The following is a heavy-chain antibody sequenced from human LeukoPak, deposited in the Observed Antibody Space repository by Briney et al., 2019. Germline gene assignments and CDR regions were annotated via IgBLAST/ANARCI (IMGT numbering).Heavy chain of an antibody. CDR2: INPNSGGT. D-gene: IGHD1-26*01. Sequence: ASVKVSCKASGYTFTNNYLHWVRQAPGQGLEWMGWINPNSGGTNYAQKFQGWVTMTRDTSISTAYMELSRLRSDDTAVYYCARDPNSGSYYDYWGQGTLVTVSS. CDR1: GYTFTNNY. CDR3: ARDPNSGSYYDY. J-gene: IGHJ4*02. V-gene: IGHV1-2*04.